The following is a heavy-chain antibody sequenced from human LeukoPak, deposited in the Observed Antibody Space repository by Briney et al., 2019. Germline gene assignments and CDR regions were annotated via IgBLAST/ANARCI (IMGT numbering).Heavy chain of an antibody. D-gene: IGHD2-15*01. CDR2: SYDSGST. J-gene: IGHJ4*02. Sequence: SETLSLTCTGSGVSISSMSYDWGGIRQPPGKGREWIGSSYDSGSTYYNPALKSRCTTSVDTSTNPFSMKLSSVTAADTAVYYCARQPPFQQGFCSGGHCSTFASWGQGTLVTVSS. CDR1: GVSISSMSYD. CDR3: ARQPPFQQGFCSGGHCSTFAS. V-gene: IGHV4-39*01.